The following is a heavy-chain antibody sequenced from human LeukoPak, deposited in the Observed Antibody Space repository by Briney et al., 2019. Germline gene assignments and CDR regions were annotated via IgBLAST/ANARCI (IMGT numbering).Heavy chain of an antibody. CDR1: GFTFSSYG. Sequence: GSLRLSCAASGFTFSSYGMHWVRQAPGKGLEWVAVISYDGSNKYYADSVKGRFTISRDNAKNSLYLQMNSLRAEDTAVYYCARAGGLYSSSSPIDYWGQGTLVTVSS. CDR2: ISYDGSNK. J-gene: IGHJ4*02. D-gene: IGHD6-6*01. CDR3: ARAGGLYSSSSPIDY. V-gene: IGHV3-30*03.